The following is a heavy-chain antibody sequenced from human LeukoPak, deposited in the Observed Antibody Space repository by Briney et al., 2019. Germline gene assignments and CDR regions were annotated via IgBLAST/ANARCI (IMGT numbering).Heavy chain of an antibody. Sequence: GGSLRLSCAASGFTFSSYAMSWVRQAPGKGLEWVSAISHSGVSTYYADSVKGRFTISRDNSKNTLYLQMNSLRAEDTAIYYCAKVDGQIAAAGTPDYWGQGTLVTVSS. D-gene: IGHD6-13*01. J-gene: IGHJ4*02. CDR3: AKVDGQIAAAGTPDY. CDR2: ISHSGVST. CDR1: GFTFSSYA. V-gene: IGHV3-23*01.